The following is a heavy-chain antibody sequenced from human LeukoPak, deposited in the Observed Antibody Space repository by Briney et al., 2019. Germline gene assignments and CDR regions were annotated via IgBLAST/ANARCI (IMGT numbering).Heavy chain of an antibody. CDR2: IYYSGST. Sequence: PSETLSLTCTVSGGSISNYYWSWIRQPPGKGLEWIGYIYYSGSTNYNPSLKSRVTISVDTSKNQFSLKLSSVTAADTAVYYCARGGCSSTSCYLFDYWGQGTLVTVSS. D-gene: IGHD2-2*01. CDR3: ARGGCSSTSCYLFDY. V-gene: IGHV4-59*12. J-gene: IGHJ4*02. CDR1: GGSISNYY.